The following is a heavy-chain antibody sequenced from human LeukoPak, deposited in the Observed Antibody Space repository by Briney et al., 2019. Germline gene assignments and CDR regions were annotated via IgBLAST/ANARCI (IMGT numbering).Heavy chain of an antibody. CDR2: VNQSGGT. CDR1: GGPFGGYY. Sequence: SSETLSLTCAVQGGPFGGYYWSWIRQPPGKGLEWIGEVNQSGGTDYNPSLKSRVTISVDTSKNQFSLKVNSVTVADTAVYYCARGTPYYFSYFMDVWAKGTTVTVSS. V-gene: IGHV4-34*01. J-gene: IGHJ6*03. CDR3: ARGTPYYFSYFMDV.